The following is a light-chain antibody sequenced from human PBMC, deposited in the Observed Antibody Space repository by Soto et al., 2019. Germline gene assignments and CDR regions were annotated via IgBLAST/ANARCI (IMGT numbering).Light chain of an antibody. CDR3: QQTYSDIS. J-gene: IGKJ4*01. V-gene: IGKV1-39*01. Sequence: DIQLTQYPSSLSASVGDTVTITCRASQTISTYLRWYHQKPGRAPNLLIYNASTLHSGVPSKFSGSGSGTDFTLTISGPQPEDFATYHCQQTYSDISFGGGTKVE. CDR1: QTISTY. CDR2: NAS.